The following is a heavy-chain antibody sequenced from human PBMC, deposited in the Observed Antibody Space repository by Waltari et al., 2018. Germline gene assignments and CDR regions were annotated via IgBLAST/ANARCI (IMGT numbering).Heavy chain of an antibody. J-gene: IGHJ4*02. CDR1: GFTFSSYS. V-gene: IGHV3-21*01. CDR3: ARGVDMGYDY. Sequence: EVQLVESGGGLVQPGGSLRLSCAASGFTFSSYSPNWVRQAPGKGLEWVSSISSSSSYIYYADSVKGRFTISRDNAKNSLYLQMNSLRAEDTAVYYCARGVDMGYDYWGQGTLVTVSS. D-gene: IGHD5-12*01. CDR2: ISSSSSYI.